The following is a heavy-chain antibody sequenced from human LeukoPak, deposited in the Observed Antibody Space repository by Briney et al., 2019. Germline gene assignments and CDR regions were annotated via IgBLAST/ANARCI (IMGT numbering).Heavy chain of an antibody. Sequence: GGSLRLSCTVSGFTVSSNYMSWVRQAPGKGLEWVSVIYSGGSTYYADSVKGRFTISRDNSKNTLYLQMNSLRAEDTAVYYCATRYGSGLLGYYFDYWSQGTLVTVSS. D-gene: IGHD3-10*01. J-gene: IGHJ4*02. CDR1: GFTVSSNY. CDR2: IYSGGST. CDR3: ATRYGSGLLGYYFDY. V-gene: IGHV3-53*01.